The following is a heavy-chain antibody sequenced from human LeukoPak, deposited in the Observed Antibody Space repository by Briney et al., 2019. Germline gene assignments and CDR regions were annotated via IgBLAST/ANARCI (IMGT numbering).Heavy chain of an antibody. CDR3: TKLADGYRGFNI. D-gene: IGHD5-24*01. CDR2: ISWDGGTT. V-gene: IGHV3-43*01. Sequence: GGSLRLSCAASGFTFDDYTMHWVRQAPGKGLEWVSLISWDGGTTYYADSVKGRFTISRDNTKNSLYLEMNSLRSEDTAFYYCTKLADGYRGFNIWSQGTMVTVSS. CDR1: GFTFDDYT. J-gene: IGHJ3*02.